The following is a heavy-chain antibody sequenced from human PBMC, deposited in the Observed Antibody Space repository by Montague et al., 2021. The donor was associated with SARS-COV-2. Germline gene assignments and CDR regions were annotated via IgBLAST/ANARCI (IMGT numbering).Heavy chain of an antibody. V-gene: IGHV3-48*03. CDR3: ARSNVDTAMDFNWFDP. D-gene: IGHD5-18*01. Sequence: SLRLSCAASGFTFSSYEMNWVRQAPGKGLEWVSYISSSGSTISYADSVKGRFTISRDNAKDSLYLQMNSLRAEDTAVYYCARSNVDTAMDFNWFDPWGQGTLVTVSS. J-gene: IGHJ5*02. CDR1: GFTFSSYE. CDR2: ISSSGSTI.